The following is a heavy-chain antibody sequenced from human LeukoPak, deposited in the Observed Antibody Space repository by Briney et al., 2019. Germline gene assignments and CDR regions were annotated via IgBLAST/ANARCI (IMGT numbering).Heavy chain of an antibody. V-gene: IGHV3-15*01. D-gene: IGHD5-18*01. CDR2: IKSKTDGGTT. CDR3: TTVRGAGYSYGYIDY. CDR1: GFTFSNAW. J-gene: IGHJ4*02. Sequence: SGGSLRLSCAASGFTFSNAWMSWVRQAPGKGLEWVGRIKSKTDGGTTNYAAPVKGRFTISRDDSKNTLYLQMNSLKTEDTAVYYCTTVRGAGYSYGYIDYWGQGTLVTVSS.